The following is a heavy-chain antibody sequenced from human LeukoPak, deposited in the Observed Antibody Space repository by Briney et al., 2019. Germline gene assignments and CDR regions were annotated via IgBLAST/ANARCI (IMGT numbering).Heavy chain of an antibody. CDR2: ISYSGST. V-gene: IGHV4-59*12. D-gene: IGHD4-17*01. J-gene: IGHJ4*02. CDR1: GDSITDYY. Sequence: SETLSLTCTVSGDSITDYYWTWIRQPPGKGLEWIGYISYSGSTSYNPSLKSRVTISVDTSKNQFSLKLSSVTAADTAVYYCARDAYGEHDYWGQGTLVTVSS. CDR3: ARDAYGEHDY.